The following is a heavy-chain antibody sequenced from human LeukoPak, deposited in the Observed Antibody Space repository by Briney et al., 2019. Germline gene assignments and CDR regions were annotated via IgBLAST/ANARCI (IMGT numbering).Heavy chain of an antibody. J-gene: IGHJ4*02. CDR1: GYTFTGYY. D-gene: IGHD5-18*01. Sequence: ASVKVSCKASGYTFTGYYMDWVRQAPGQGLEWMGWINPNSGGTNYAQKFQGRVTMTRDTSISTAYMELSRLRSDDTAVYYCAKARGAIQLWLVAYFDYWGQGTLVTVSS. V-gene: IGHV1-2*02. CDR2: INPNSGGT. CDR3: AKARGAIQLWLVAYFDY.